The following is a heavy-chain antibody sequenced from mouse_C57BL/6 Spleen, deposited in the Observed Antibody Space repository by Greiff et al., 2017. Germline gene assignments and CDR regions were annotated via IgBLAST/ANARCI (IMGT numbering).Heavy chain of an antibody. CDR2: IDPSDSYT. D-gene: IGHD1-1*01. J-gene: IGHJ2*01. CDR3: AISNPYYGSSPFDY. CDR1: GYTFTSYW. V-gene: IGHV1-59*01. Sequence: QVQLQQPGAELVRPGTSVKLSCKASGYTFTSYWMHWVKQRPGQGLEWIGVIDPSDSYTNYNQKFKGKATLTVDTSTSTAYMQLSSLTSEDSAVYYCAISNPYYGSSPFDYWGQGPTLTVSS.